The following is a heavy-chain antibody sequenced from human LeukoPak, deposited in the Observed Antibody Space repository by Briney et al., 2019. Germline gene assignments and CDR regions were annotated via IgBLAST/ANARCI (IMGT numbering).Heavy chain of an antibody. CDR2: ISGSGGST. V-gene: IGHV3-23*01. CDR3: AKGSEGQQLVLGDY. Sequence: GGSLRLSCAASGFTFSSYAMSWVRQAPGKGLEWVSAISGSGGSTYYADSAKGRFTISRDNSKNTLYLQMNSLRAGDTAVYYCAKGSEGQQLVLGDYWGQGTLVTVSS. CDR1: GFTFSSYA. D-gene: IGHD6-13*01. J-gene: IGHJ4*02.